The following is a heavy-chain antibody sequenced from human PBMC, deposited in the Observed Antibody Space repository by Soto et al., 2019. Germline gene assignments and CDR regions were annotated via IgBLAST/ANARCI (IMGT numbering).Heavy chain of an antibody. D-gene: IGHD6-13*01. V-gene: IGHV3-7*03. J-gene: IGHJ6*02. CDR1: GFTFSTYW. Sequence: QPGGSLRLSCAASGFTFSTYWMSWVRQAPGKGLEWVANIKQDGSEKYYVDSVKGRFTISRDNAKNSLYLQMNSLRAEDTAVYYCATHSSSHPKYYYYGMDVWGQGTTVTVSS. CDR3: ATHSSSHPKYYYYGMDV. CDR2: IKQDGSEK.